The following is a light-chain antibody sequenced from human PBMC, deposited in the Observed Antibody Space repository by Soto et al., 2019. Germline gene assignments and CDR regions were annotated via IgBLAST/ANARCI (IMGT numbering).Light chain of an antibody. J-gene: IGKJ5*01. CDR2: DAS. CDR1: QSVSSSY. Sequence: EIILTQSPATLSLSPGERATLSCGASQSVSSSYVAWYQHRPGLAPRLLIHDASSRATGTPDRFSGTKSGTDFTLTIRRLEPEDAAVYYCQQYGSSPITFGQGTRLEIK. CDR3: QQYGSSPIT. V-gene: IGKV3D-20*01.